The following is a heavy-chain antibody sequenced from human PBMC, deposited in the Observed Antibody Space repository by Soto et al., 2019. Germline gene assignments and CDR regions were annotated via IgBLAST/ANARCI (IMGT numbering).Heavy chain of an antibody. D-gene: IGHD3-16*01. CDR1: GFTFSSYA. CDR2: ISGSGGST. V-gene: IGHV3-23*01. CDR3: AKGFGGVYYMDV. J-gene: IGHJ6*03. Sequence: GGSLRLSCAASGFTFSSYAMSWVRQAPGKGLEWVSAISGSGGSTYYADSVKGRFTTSRDNSKNTLHLQMNSLRAEDTAVYYCAKGFGGVYYMDVWGKGTTVTVSS.